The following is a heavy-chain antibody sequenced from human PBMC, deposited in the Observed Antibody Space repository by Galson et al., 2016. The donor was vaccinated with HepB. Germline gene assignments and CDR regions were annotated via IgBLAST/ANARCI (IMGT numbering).Heavy chain of an antibody. V-gene: IGHV1-8*01. J-gene: IGHJ5*02. Sequence: SVKVSCKASGYTFTSYDINWVRQATGQGLEWMGWMNPNSGHTGYAQKFQGRVTMTRNTSISTAYMELSSLRSEDPAVYYCARVTTENWFDPWSQGTLVTVSS. CDR3: ARVTTENWFDP. D-gene: IGHD4-17*01. CDR2: MNPNSGHT. CDR1: GYTFTSYD.